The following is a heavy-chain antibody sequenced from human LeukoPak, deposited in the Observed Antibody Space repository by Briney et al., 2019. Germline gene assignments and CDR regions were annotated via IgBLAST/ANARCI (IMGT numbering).Heavy chain of an antibody. CDR1: GYSISSGYY. CDR2: INHSGST. CDR3: ARKSDYERYYYYYMDV. V-gene: IGHV4-38-2*02. J-gene: IGHJ6*03. D-gene: IGHD5-12*01. Sequence: SETLSLTCTVSGYSISSGYYWSWIRQPPGKGLEWIGEINHSGSTNYNPSLKSRVTISVDTSKNQFSLKLSSVTAADTAVYYCARKSDYERYYYYYMDVWGKGTTVTVSS.